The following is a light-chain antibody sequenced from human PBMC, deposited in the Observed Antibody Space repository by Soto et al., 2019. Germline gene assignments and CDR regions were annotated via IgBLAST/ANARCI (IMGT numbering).Light chain of an antibody. CDR1: SSNIGAGYD. CDR2: NNN. J-gene: IGLJ3*02. V-gene: IGLV1-40*01. Sequence: QLVLTQPPSVSGAPGQRVTISCTGSSSNIGAGYDVHWLQQLPGTAPRVLIYNNNNRPSGVPDRFSGSKSGTSASLAITGLQAEDEADYYCQSYDSSLSGWVFGAGTKLTVL. CDR3: QSYDSSLSGWV.